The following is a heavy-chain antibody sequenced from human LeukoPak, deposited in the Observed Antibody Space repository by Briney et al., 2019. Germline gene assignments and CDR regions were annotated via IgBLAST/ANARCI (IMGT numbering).Heavy chain of an antibody. CDR1: GYTFTSYG. D-gene: IGHD3-22*01. J-gene: IGHJ4*02. CDR3: ARDAYYYDSSGYTYFDY. Sequence: ASVKVSCKASGYTFTSYGISWVRQAPGQGPEWMGWISAYNGNTNYAQKLQGRVTMTTDTSTSTAYMELRSLRADDTALYYCARDAYYYDSSGYTYFDYWGQGTLVTVSS. CDR2: ISAYNGNT. V-gene: IGHV1-18*01.